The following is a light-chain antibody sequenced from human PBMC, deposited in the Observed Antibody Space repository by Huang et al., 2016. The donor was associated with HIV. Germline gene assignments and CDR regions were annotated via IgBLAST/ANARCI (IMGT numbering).Light chain of an antibody. J-gene: IGKJ1*01. Sequence: DIIMTQSPDSLAVSLGERATLNCRSSQSVYSRSTSKDYMAWFPQEPGQPPRLLLFWAPTREAGVPDRFSGSGSGTHFTLTIANLEAEDAAIYYCQQYYSSPQTFGQGTRVEVK. CDR3: QQYYSSPQT. CDR1: QSVYSRSTSKDY. CDR2: WAP. V-gene: IGKV4-1*01.